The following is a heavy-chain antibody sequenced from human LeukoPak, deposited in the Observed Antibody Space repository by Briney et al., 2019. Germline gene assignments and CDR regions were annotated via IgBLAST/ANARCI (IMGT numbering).Heavy chain of an antibody. J-gene: IGHJ4*02. CDR3: ARLMSGSASFDY. CDR2: IDPSDSYT. D-gene: IGHD6-19*01. V-gene: IGHV5-10-1*01. CDR1: GYSFTNYW. Sequence: GESLKISCKGSGYSFTNYWITWVRQMPGKGLEWMGRIDPSDSYTNYSPSFQGHVTISADKSISTAYLQWSSLKASDTAMYYCARLMSGSASFDYWSQGTLLTVSS.